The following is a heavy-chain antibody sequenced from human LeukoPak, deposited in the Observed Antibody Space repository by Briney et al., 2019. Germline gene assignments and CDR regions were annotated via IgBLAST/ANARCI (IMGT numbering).Heavy chain of an antibody. D-gene: IGHD6-13*01. CDR3: SIEDPHRSSRTVFHY. J-gene: IGHJ4*02. Sequence: GGSLRLSCAASGFTFSSYNMNWVRQAPGKGLEWVSYITLSSTTIYYADSVKGRFTVSRDNAKNSLFLQMKSLRAEDTAVFYFSIEDPHRSSRTVFHYWGQGTLLTVPS. V-gene: IGHV3-48*01. CDR1: GFTFSSYN. CDR2: ITLSSTTI.